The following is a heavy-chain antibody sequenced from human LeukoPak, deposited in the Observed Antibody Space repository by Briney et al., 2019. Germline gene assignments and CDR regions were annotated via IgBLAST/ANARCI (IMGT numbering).Heavy chain of an antibody. J-gene: IGHJ4*02. V-gene: IGHV4-4*02. CDR2: IYHSGST. Sequence: PSGTLSLTCAVSGGSISSSNWWSWVRQPPGKGLEWIGEIYHSGSTNYNPSLKSRVTISVDKSRNQFSLKLSSVTAADTAVYYCATTNYYDSSGYYYGDYWGQGTLVTVSS. CDR1: GGSISSSNW. CDR3: ATTNYYDSSGYYYGDY. D-gene: IGHD3-22*01.